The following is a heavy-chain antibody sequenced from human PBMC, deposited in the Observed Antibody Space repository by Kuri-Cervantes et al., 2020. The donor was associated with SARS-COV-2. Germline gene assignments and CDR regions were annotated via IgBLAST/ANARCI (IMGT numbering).Heavy chain of an antibody. CDR3: AGSPVGGYYYYYMDV. V-gene: IGHV4-34*01. D-gene: IGHD1-26*01. Sequence: ESLKISCAVYGGSFSGYYWSWIRQPPGKGLERIGEINHSGSTNYNPSLKSRVTISVDTSKNQFSLKLSSVTAADTAVYYCAGSPVGGYYYYYMDVWGKGTTVTVSS. J-gene: IGHJ6*03. CDR2: INHSGST. CDR1: GGSFSGYY.